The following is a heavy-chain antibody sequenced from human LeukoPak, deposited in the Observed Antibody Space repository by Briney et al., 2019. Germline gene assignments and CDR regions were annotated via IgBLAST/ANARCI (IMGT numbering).Heavy chain of an antibody. V-gene: IGHV4-61*01. CDR3: ARDGPAEYCSGGSCYSD. CDR1: GGSVSSGSDY. D-gene: IGHD2-15*01. Sequence: ASETLSLTCTVSGGSVSSGSDYWSWIRQPPGKGLEWIGYIYYSGSTTYNPSLKSRVTISVDTSKNQFSLKLSSVTAADTAVYYCARDGPAEYCSGGSCYSDWGQGTLVTVSS. CDR2: IYYSGST. J-gene: IGHJ4*02.